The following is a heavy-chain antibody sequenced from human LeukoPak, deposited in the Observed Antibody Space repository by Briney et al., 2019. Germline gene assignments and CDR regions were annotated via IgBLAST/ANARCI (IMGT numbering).Heavy chain of an antibody. V-gene: IGHV1-69*05. CDR2: IIPIFGTA. CDR3: ARENVEMATISHAFDI. D-gene: IGHD5-24*01. J-gene: IGHJ3*02. Sequence: ASVKVSCKASGGTFSSYAISWVRQAPGQGLEWMGGIIPIFGTANYAQKFQGRVTITTDESTSTAYMELSSLRSEDTAVYYCARENVEMATISHAFDIWGQGTMVTVSS. CDR1: GGTFSSYA.